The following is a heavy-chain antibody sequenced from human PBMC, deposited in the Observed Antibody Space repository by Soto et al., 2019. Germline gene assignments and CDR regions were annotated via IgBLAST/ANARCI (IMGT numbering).Heavy chain of an antibody. V-gene: IGHV3-48*03. CDR1: GFTLSNYE. Sequence: EVQLVESGGGLVQPGGSLRLSCVASGFTLSNYEMNWVRQAPGKGLEWISYISSSGTTTTYSDSVRGRFTVSRDNAENSLQLQMTGLRVEDTAVYYCARDREGAGDCFEPSGQGTLVTVFS. D-gene: IGHD3-10*01. CDR2: ISSSGTTT. J-gene: IGHJ5*02. CDR3: ARDREGAGDCFEP.